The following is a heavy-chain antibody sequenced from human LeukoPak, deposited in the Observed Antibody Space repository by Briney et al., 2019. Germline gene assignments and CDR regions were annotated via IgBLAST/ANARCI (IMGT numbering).Heavy chain of an antibody. D-gene: IGHD3-22*01. Sequence: GGSRRLSCAASGFTFSSYGMHWVRQAPGKGLEWVAVIWYDGSNKYYADSVKGRFTISRDNSKNTLYLQMNSLRAEDTAVYYCARDMYYYDSSGYYSIDYWGQGTLVTVSS. CDR1: GFTFSSYG. V-gene: IGHV3-33*01. CDR2: IWYDGSNK. J-gene: IGHJ4*02. CDR3: ARDMYYYDSSGYYSIDY.